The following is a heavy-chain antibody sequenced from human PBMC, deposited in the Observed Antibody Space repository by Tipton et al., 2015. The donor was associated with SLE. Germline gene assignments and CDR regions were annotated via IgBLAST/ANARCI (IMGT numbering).Heavy chain of an antibody. V-gene: IGHV4-59*05. Sequence: TLSLTCTVSGGSISSYYWSWIRQPPWKGLEWIGSIFYRGVTYYNPSLESRVTISVDTAKNQFSLRLTSVTAADTAVYYCARTLDTLDIWGQGTMVTVSS. CDR1: GGSISSYY. D-gene: IGHD1/OR15-1a*01. CDR2: IFYRGVT. CDR3: ARTLDTLDI. J-gene: IGHJ3*02.